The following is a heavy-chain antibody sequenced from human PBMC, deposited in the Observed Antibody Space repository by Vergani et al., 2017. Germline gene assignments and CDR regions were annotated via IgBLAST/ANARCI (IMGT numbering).Heavy chain of an antibody. D-gene: IGHD6-13*01. V-gene: IGHV2-26*01. CDR3: ARTYSSSWGPLNWFDP. CDR2: IFSNDEK. J-gene: IGHJ5*02. Sequence: QVTLKESGPVLVKPTATLTLTCTVSGFPLSNARMGVSWIRQPPGKALEWLAHIFSNDEKSYSTSLKSRLTIAKDTSKSQVVLTMTNMDPVDTATYYCARTYSSSWGPLNWFDPWGQGTLVTVSS. CDR1: GFPLSNARMG.